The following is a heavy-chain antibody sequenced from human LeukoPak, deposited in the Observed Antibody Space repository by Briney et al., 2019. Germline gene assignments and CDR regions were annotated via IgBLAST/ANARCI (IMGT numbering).Heavy chain of an antibody. Sequence: SETLSLTCTVSGGSISSRSYSWGWIRQRPGKGLERIGSMYYTGNTDYNPSLKTRLTMSVDTSKNQFSLKLSSVTAADTGVYFCEKGYSNGVNQEVWLHPGGEGTLVTVS. D-gene: IGHD2-8*01. V-gene: IGHV4-39*07. CDR3: EKGYSNGVNQEVWLHP. J-gene: IGHJ5*02. CDR1: GGSISSRSYS. CDR2: MYYTGNT.